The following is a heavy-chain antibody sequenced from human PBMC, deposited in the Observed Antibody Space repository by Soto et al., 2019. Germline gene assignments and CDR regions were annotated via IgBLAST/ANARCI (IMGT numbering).Heavy chain of an antibody. V-gene: IGHV3-23*01. CDR3: GKDWRHSKDYYDSSGYSPVPAFDI. Sequence: GGSLRLSCAASGFTFSSYAMSWVRQAPWKGLEWVSAISGSGGSTYYADSVNGRFTISRDNSKNTLYLQMNSLRAEDTAVYYCGKDWRHSKDYYDSSGYSPVPAFDIWGQGKMVTVSS. D-gene: IGHD3-22*01. J-gene: IGHJ3*02. CDR2: ISGSGGST. CDR1: GFTFSSYA.